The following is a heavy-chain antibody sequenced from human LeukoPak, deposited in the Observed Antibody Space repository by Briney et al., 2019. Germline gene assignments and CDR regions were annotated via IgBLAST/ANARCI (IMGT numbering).Heavy chain of an antibody. D-gene: IGHD2-21*02. J-gene: IGHJ4*02. V-gene: IGHV3-23*01. CDR2: ISGSGDST. CDR1: GFTFSTYW. Sequence: PGGSLRLSCATSGFTFSTYWMYWVRQVPGKGLEWVSSISGSGDSTFYADSVKGRFSISRDNSKNTLYLQVNGLRAEDTAVYYCAKDRLLNCRGDCYIFDYWGQGTVVTVSS. CDR3: AKDRLLNCRGDCYIFDY.